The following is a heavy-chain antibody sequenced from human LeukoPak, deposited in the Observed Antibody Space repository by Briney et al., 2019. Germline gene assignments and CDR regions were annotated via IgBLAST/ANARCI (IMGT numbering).Heavy chain of an antibody. J-gene: IGHJ5*02. CDR3: ARDGLSYTNPNNWFDP. V-gene: IGHV1-18*01. D-gene: IGHD2-2*02. Sequence: ASVKVSCKASGYTFTNFGISWVRQAPGQGLEWMGWISAYNGNTNYAQKLQGRVTMTTDTSTSTAYMELRSLRSDDTAVYYCARDGLSYTNPNNWFDPWGQGTLVTVS. CDR2: ISAYNGNT. CDR1: GYTFTNFG.